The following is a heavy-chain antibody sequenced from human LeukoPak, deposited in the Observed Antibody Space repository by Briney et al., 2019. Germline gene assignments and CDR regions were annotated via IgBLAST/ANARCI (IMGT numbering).Heavy chain of an antibody. J-gene: IGHJ4*02. CDR3: ARDFPGLVPFDY. Sequence: SQTLSLTCAISGDRVSSNSAVWNWIRQSPSRGLEWLGRTYYRSKWYSDYAVSVKSRITINPDASKNQFSLQLNSMTPEDTAVYYCARDFPGLVPFDYWGQGTLVTVSS. CDR2: TYYRSKWYS. CDR1: GDRVSSNSAV. V-gene: IGHV6-1*01. D-gene: IGHD6-19*01.